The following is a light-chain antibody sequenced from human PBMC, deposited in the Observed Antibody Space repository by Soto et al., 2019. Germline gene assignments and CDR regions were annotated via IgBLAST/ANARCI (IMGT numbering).Light chain of an antibody. CDR3: AAWDENLRSVV. CDR2: RNT. Sequence: QLVLTQPPSASETPGQRVTISCSGGRSNIGSNYAFWYQQFPGTTPKLFIFRNTQRPSGVPDRFSGSKSGTSASLTISGLRSEDDATYYCAAWDENLRSVVFGGGTKLTVL. J-gene: IGLJ3*02. V-gene: IGLV1-47*01. CDR1: RSNIGSNY.